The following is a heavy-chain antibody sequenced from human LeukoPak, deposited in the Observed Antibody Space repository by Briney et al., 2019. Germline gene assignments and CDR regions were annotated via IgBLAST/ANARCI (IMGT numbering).Heavy chain of an antibody. CDR3: ARGLDTIVVVTYYFDY. CDR1: GFTFSSYW. Sequence: GGSLRLSCAASGFTFSSYWMHWVHQAPGKGLVWVSRINSDGSSTSYADSVKGRFTISRDNAKNTLYLQMNSLRAEDTAVYYCARGLDTIVVVTYYFDYWGQGTLVTVSS. V-gene: IGHV3-74*01. CDR2: INSDGSST. D-gene: IGHD3-22*01. J-gene: IGHJ4*02.